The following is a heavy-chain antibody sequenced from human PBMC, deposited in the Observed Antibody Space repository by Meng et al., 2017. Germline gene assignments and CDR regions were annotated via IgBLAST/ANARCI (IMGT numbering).Heavy chain of an antibody. V-gene: IGHV3-21*01. CDR2: ISSSSSYI. Sequence: EVQLVESGGGLVKPGGSLRLSCAASGFTFSSYSMNWVRQAPGKGLEWVSSISSSSSYIYYADSVKGRFTISRDNAKNSLYLQMNSLRAEDTAVYYCARDRWGHWYSDLWGRGTLVTVSS. J-gene: IGHJ2*01. CDR3: ARDRWGHWYSDL. D-gene: IGHD2-21*02. CDR1: GFTFSSYS.